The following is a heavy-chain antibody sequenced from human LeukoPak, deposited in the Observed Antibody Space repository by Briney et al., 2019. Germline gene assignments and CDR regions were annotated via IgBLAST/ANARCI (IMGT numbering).Heavy chain of an antibody. J-gene: IGHJ6*02. Sequence: ASVKLSCKASGYTFTGYYMHWVRQAPGQGLEWMGWINPNSGGTNYAQKFQGRVTMTRDTSISTAYMELSRLRSDDTAVYYCARAYSSSWYSYYGMDVWGQGTTVTVSS. V-gene: IGHV1-2*02. CDR1: GYTFTGYY. D-gene: IGHD6-13*01. CDR2: INPNSGGT. CDR3: ARAYSSSWYSYYGMDV.